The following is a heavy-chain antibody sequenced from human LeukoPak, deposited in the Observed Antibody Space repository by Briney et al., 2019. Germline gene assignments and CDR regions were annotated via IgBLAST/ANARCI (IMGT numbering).Heavy chain of an antibody. CDR3: ARDLEQQWLEDYYYGMDV. CDR1: GFTFSSYS. CDR2: ISSSSSYI. Sequence: GGSLRLSCAASGFTFSSYSMNWVRQAPGKGLEWVSSISSSSSYIYYADSVKGRFTISRDNAKNSLYLQMNSLRAEDTAVYYCARDLEQQWLEDYYYGMDVWGQGTTVTVSS. J-gene: IGHJ6*02. D-gene: IGHD6-19*01. V-gene: IGHV3-21*01.